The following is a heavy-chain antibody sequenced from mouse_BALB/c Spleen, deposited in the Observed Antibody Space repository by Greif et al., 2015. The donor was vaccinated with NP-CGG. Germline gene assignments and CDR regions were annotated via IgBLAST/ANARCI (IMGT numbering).Heavy chain of an antibody. Sequence: LVKTGASVKISCKASGYSFTGYYMHWVKQSHGKSLEWIGYISCYNGATSYNQKFKGKATFTVDTSSSTAYMQFNSLTSEDSAVYYCARWLLREDYYAMDYWGQGTSVTVSS. D-gene: IGHD2-3*01. CDR1: GYSFTGYY. CDR3: ARWLLREDYYAMDY. CDR2: ISCYNGAT. J-gene: IGHJ4*01. V-gene: IGHV1S34*01.